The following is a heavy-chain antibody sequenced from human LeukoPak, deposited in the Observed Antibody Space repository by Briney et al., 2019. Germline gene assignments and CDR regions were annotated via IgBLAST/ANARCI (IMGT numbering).Heavy chain of an antibody. CDR3: ARDFPDYYDFDAFDI. Sequence: SGRSLRLSCAASGFTFSSYAMHWVRQAPGKGLEWVAVISYDGSNKYYADSVKGRFTISRDNAKNSLYLQMNSLRAEDTAVYYCARDFPDYYDFDAFDIWGQGTMVTVSS. CDR1: GFTFSSYA. J-gene: IGHJ3*02. D-gene: IGHD3-22*01. CDR2: ISYDGSNK. V-gene: IGHV3-30-3*01.